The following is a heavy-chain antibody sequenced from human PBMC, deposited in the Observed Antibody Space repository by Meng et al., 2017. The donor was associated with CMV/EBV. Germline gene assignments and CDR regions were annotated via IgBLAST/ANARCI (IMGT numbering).Heavy chain of an antibody. J-gene: IGHJ4*02. CDR3: AKRLSSSSLSFDY. V-gene: IGHV3-23*01. CDR2: ISTSGDTT. D-gene: IGHD2-2*01. CDR1: GFTFSSYD. Sequence: ASGFTFSSYDMTWVRQAPGEGLVWVSIISTSGDTTLYADSVKGRFTISRDNSENTLYLQMNRLRVEDTAIYFCAKRLSSSSLSFDYWGQGTLVTVSS.